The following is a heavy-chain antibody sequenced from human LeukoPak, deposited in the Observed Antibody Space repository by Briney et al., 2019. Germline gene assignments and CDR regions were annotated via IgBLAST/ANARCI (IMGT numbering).Heavy chain of an antibody. CDR1: GFIFKNYW. CDR3: AKDTDVVVPEYFQY. D-gene: IGHD2-15*01. Sequence: GGSLRFSCAASGFIFKNYWMSWVRQAPGKGLEWVSAISGSGGSTYYADSVKGRFTVSRDNSENTLFLQMNSLRAEDTAIYYCAKDTDVVVPEYFQYWGQGTLVTVSS. J-gene: IGHJ1*01. CDR2: ISGSGGST. V-gene: IGHV3-23*01.